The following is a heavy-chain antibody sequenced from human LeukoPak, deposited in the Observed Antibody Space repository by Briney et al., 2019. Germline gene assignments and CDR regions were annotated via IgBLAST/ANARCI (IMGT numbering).Heavy chain of an antibody. J-gene: IGHJ4*02. Sequence: PGGSLRLSWAASGFNVFSNYMSCLRQVPGKGLEWVSVIYSGGSTYYADSVKGRFTISRDNSKNTLYLQMNSLRAEDTAVYYCARDTPIRMFDYWGQGTLVTVSS. V-gene: IGHV3-66*01. CDR3: ARDTPIRMFDY. CDR1: GFNVFSNY. CDR2: IYSGGST. D-gene: IGHD1-14*01.